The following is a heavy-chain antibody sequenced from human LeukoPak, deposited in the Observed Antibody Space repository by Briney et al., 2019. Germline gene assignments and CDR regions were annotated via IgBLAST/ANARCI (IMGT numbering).Heavy chain of an antibody. D-gene: IGHD1-7*01. J-gene: IGHJ6*03. CDR2: IKQDGSEE. V-gene: IGHV3-7*01. CDR3: ARIRITGTTNYYYYMDV. Sequence: GGSLRLSCASSGFTFPNYWMTWVRQAPGKGLEWVANIKQDGSEEWYVDSVKGRFTIPKDNAKNSLYLQMNSLRAEDTAVYYCARIRITGTTNYYYYMDVWGKGTTVTVSS. CDR1: GFTFPNYW.